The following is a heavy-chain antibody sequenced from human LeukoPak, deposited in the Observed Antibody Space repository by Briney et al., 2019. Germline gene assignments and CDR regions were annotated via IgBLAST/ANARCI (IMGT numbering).Heavy chain of an antibody. J-gene: IGHJ4*02. CDR3: AAERNWNYGSGFDY. CDR2: IVVGSGNT. CDR1: GFTFSSSA. V-gene: IGHV1-58*02. D-gene: IGHD1-7*01. Sequence: SVKLSCTASGFTFSSSAMQWVRQARGQGLEWIGCIVVGSGNTNYAQKFQERVTITRDMSTSTAYMELSSLRSEDTAVYYCAAERNWNYGSGFDYWGQGTLVTVSS.